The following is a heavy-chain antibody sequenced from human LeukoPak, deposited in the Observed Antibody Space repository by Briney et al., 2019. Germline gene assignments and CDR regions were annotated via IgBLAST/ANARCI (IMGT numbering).Heavy chain of an antibody. D-gene: IGHD3-3*01. CDR2: ISGSGGST. CDR3: AKEGNYYDFWSGYYTHYFDY. CDR1: GFTFSSYA. J-gene: IGHJ4*02. V-gene: IGHV3-23*01. Sequence: GGSLRLSCAASGFTFSSYAMSWVRQAPGKGLEWVSAISGSGGSTYYADSVKGRFTISRDNSKNTLYLQMNSLRAEDTAVYYCAKEGNYYDFWSGYYTHYFDYWGQGTLVTVSS.